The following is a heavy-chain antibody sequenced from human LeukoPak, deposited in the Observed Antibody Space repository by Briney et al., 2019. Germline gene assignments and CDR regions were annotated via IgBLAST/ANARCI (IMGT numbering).Heavy chain of an antibody. Sequence: SVKVSCKASGGTFSSYAISWVRQAPGQGLEWMGGIIPIFGTANYAQKFQGRVTITADESTSTAYMELSSLRSEDTAVYYCARSEMATINNFDYWGQGTLVTASS. V-gene: IGHV1-69*13. J-gene: IGHJ4*02. CDR2: IIPIFGTA. CDR1: GGTFSSYA. D-gene: IGHD5-24*01. CDR3: ARSEMATINNFDY.